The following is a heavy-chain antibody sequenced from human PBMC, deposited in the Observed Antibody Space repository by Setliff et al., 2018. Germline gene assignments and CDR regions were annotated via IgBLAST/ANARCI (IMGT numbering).Heavy chain of an antibody. Sequence: PSETLSLTCTVSGGSISSSSYYWSWIRQPAGKGLEWIGRIYTSGSTNYNPSPKSRVTISVDTSKNQFSLKLSSVTAADTAVYYCARDKTIFLSRYYMDVWGKGTTVTVSS. V-gene: IGHV4-61*02. CDR3: ARDKTIFLSRYYMDV. CDR1: GGSISSSSYY. D-gene: IGHD3-3*01. CDR2: IYTSGST. J-gene: IGHJ6*03.